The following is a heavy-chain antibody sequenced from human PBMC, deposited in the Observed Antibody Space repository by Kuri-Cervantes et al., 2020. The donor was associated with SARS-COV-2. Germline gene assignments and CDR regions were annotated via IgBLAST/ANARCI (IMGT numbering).Heavy chain of an antibody. CDR1: GFTFDDYA. Sequence: GGFLRLSCAASGFTFDDYAMHWVRQAPGKGLEWVSLISWDGGSTYYADSVKGRFTISRDNSKNSLYLQMNSLRAEDTALYYCAKDRDLVLDYWGQGTLVTVSS. J-gene: IGHJ4*02. CDR3: AKDRDLVLDY. D-gene: IGHD2-8*02. V-gene: IGHV3-43D*03. CDR2: ISWDGGST.